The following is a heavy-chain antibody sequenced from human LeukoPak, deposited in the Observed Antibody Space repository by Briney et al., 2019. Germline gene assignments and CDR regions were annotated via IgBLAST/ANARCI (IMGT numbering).Heavy chain of an antibody. Sequence: GGSLRLSCAASGFTISSNYLSWVRQAPGKGLEWVSIIYSGSRTYYADSVKGRFTISRDNSENTLYLQANSLRAEDSAVYYCARVDRWYYYFMDVWGKGTSVTVSS. CDR3: ARVDRWYYYFMDV. V-gene: IGHV3-66*02. J-gene: IGHJ6*03. D-gene: IGHD5-24*01. CDR2: IYSGSRT. CDR1: GFTISSNY.